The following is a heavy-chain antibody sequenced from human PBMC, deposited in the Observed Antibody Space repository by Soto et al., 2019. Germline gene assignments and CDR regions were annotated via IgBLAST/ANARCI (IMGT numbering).Heavy chain of an antibody. CDR2: ISSSSSYI. V-gene: IGHV3-21*06. Sequence: GGSLRLSCTGSGFTFSSSTMTWVRQGPGKGLEWVSSISSSSSYIYFADSLKGRFTTSRDNAKNSLYLQMNSLRAEDTAVYYCARDIGEMSAVWGQGTQVTVSS. J-gene: IGHJ4*02. D-gene: IGHD3-10*01. CDR1: GFTFSSST. CDR3: ARDIGEMSAV.